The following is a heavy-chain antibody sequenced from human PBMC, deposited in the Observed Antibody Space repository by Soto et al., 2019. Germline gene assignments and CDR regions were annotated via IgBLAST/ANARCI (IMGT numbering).Heavy chain of an antibody. CDR2: IHHSGSA. CDR3: AKMVGATLVDY. D-gene: IGHD1-26*01. J-gene: IGHJ4*01. Sequence: QVQLQESGPGLVKPSGTLSLTCTVSGASISSTSSGDWWTWVRQPPGKGLEWIGEIHHSGSANYHPSLKSRVTMSVDKSKNRFSLRLSSVTAADTAVYYCAKMVGATLVDYWGRGTLSPSRQ. V-gene: IGHV4-4*02. CDR1: GASISSTSSGDW.